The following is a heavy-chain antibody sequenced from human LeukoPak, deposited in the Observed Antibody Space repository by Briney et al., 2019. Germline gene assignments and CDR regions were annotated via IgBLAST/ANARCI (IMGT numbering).Heavy chain of an antibody. CDR3: ATAHLWFGELNGSGTYFDY. Sequence: GGSLRLSCAASGFTFSSYGMHWVRQAPGKGLEWVAFIRYDGSNKYYADSVKGRFTISRDNSKNTLYLQMNSLRAEDTAVYYRATAHLWFGELNGSGTYFDYWGQGTLVTVSS. CDR2: IRYDGSNK. V-gene: IGHV3-30*02. CDR1: GFTFSSYG. D-gene: IGHD3-10*01. J-gene: IGHJ4*02.